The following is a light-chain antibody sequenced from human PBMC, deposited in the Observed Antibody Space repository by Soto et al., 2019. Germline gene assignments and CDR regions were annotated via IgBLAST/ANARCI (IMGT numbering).Light chain of an antibody. J-gene: IGKJ1*01. CDR3: QQYNSYSRT. V-gene: IGKV1-5*03. CDR1: QSISSW. Sequence: DIQMTQSPSTLSASVGDRVTITCRASQSISSWLAWYQQKPGKAPKLLMYKASSLESGVPSRFSGRGSGTEFHLTISSLQPDDFATYYCQQYNSYSRTFDQVTKVEIK. CDR2: KAS.